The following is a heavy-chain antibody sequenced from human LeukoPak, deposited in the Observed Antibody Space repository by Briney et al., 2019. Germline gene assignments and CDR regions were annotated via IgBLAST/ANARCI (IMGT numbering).Heavy chain of an antibody. D-gene: IGHD3-10*01. CDR1: GLTVTNAW. CDR3: TTGIRGD. CDR2: IASKTDGGAT. J-gene: IGHJ4*02. V-gene: IGHV3-15*07. Sequence: GSLRLSCSASGLTVTNAWMNWVRQAPGEGLDWVGRIASKTDGGATDYAAPVKGRFTISRDDSKNTLNLQMNSLKTEDTAVYYCTTGIRGDWGQGTLVTVSS.